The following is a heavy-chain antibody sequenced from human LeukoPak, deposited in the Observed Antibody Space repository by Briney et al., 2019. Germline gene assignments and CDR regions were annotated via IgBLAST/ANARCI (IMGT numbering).Heavy chain of an antibody. Sequence: GGSLRLSCAASGFTFSSYAMSWVRQAPGKGQEWVSAIVDSGGTTYHADSMKGRFTISRDNAKNSLYLQMNSLRAEDTAVYYCARDGLSPWFGDPPDYWGQGTLVTVSS. V-gene: IGHV3-23*01. J-gene: IGHJ4*02. D-gene: IGHD3-10*01. CDR2: IVDSGGTT. CDR1: GFTFSSYA. CDR3: ARDGLSPWFGDPPDY.